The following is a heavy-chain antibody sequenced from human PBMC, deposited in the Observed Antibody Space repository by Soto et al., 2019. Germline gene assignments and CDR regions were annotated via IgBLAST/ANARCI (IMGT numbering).Heavy chain of an antibody. V-gene: IGHV4-31*03. J-gene: IGHJ2*01. D-gene: IGHD2-2*01. CDR1: GGSISSGGSY. Sequence: QVQLQESGPGLVKPSQTLSLTCTVSGGSISSGGSYWSWIRQSPGKDLEWIGYIYYSGTTYYNPSLKSRVSISLDTSKNQFSLKLSSVTAADTAMYYCASGHCFSSSCSYLDLWGRGTRVTVSS. CDR2: IYYSGTT. CDR3: ASGHCFSSSCSYLDL.